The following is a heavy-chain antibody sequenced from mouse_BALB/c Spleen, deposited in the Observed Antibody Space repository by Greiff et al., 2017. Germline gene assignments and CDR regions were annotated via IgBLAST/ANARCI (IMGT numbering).Heavy chain of an antibody. Sequence: VKLMASGPGLVAPSQSLSITCTVSGFSLPSYGVHWVRQPPGKGLEWLGVIWAGGSTNYNSALMSRLSISKDNSKSQVFLKMNSLQTDDTAMYYCDRENFYYYGEWGQGTTLTGSS. CDR1: GFSLPSYG. CDR2: IWAGGST. CDR3: DRENFYYYGE. J-gene: IGHJ2*01. V-gene: IGHV2-9*02.